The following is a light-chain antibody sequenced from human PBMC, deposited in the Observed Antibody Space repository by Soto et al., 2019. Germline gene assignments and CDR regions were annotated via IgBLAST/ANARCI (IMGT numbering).Light chain of an antibody. CDR1: SSDVGAYKY. CDR3: TSYVGSDIWV. CDR2: EFT. Sequence: QSVLTQPPSASVAPGQSVTISCTGTSSDVGAYKYVSWYQQDPGKAPKLMIYEFTKRPSGVPDRFSGSKSGNSASLTVSGLQADDEADYYCTSYVGSDIWVFGGGTKLTVL. V-gene: IGLV2-8*01. J-gene: IGLJ2*01.